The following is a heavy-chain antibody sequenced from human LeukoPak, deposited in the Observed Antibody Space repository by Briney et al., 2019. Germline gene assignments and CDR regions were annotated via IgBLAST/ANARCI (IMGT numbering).Heavy chain of an antibody. CDR1: GGSISSFY. V-gene: IGHV4-59*01. J-gene: IGHJ4*02. Sequence: SETLSLTCTVSGGSISSFYWSWIRQPPGKGLEWIGYIYYSGSTNYNPSLKSRVTISVDTSKNQFSLKLSSVTAADTAVYYCARRGASSSEGPYYFDYWGQGTLVTVSS. D-gene: IGHD6-13*01. CDR3: ARRGASSSEGPYYFDY. CDR2: IYYSGST.